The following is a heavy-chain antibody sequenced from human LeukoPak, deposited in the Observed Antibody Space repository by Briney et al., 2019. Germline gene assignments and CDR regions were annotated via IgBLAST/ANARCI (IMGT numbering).Heavy chain of an antibody. V-gene: IGHV3-33*01. CDR1: GFTFSSYG. Sequence: GGSLRLSCAASGFTFSSYGMHWVRQAPGKGLEWVAVIWYDGSNKYYADSVKGRFTISRDNSKNTLYLQMNSLRAEDTAVYYCARDGPQYDILTGYYRGPVFDYWGQGTLVTVSS. CDR2: IWYDGSNK. J-gene: IGHJ4*02. D-gene: IGHD3-9*01. CDR3: ARDGPQYDILTGYYRGPVFDY.